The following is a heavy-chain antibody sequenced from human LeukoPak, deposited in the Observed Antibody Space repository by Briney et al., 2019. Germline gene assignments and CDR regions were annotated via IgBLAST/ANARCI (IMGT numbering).Heavy chain of an antibody. J-gene: IGHJ6*04. CDR2: ISSNGGST. CDR3: AELGITMIGGV. CDR1: GFTFSSYA. V-gene: IGHV3-64*01. D-gene: IGHD3-10*02. Sequence: GGSLRLSCAASGFTFSSYAMHWVRQAPGKGLEYVSAISSNGGSTYYANSVKGRFTISRDDSKNTLYLQMNSLRAEDTAVYYCAELGITMIGGVWGKGTTVTISS.